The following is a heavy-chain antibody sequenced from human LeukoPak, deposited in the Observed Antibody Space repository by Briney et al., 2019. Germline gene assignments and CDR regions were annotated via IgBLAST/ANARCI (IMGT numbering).Heavy chain of an antibody. D-gene: IGHD6-13*01. CDR2: ISSSGSTI. Sequence: KPGGSLRLSCAASGFTFSDYYMSWIRQAPGKGLEWVSYISSSGSTIYYADSVKGRFTISRDNAKNSLYLQMNSLRAEGTAVYYCARNIPSSWSWGWFDPWGQGTLVTVSS. J-gene: IGHJ5*02. CDR3: ARNIPSSWSWGWFDP. V-gene: IGHV3-11*01. CDR1: GFTFSDYY.